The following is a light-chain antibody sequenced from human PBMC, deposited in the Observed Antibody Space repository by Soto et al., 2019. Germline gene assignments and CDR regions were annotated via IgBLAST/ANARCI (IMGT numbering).Light chain of an antibody. CDR3: SSYAGTYTQWV. CDR1: SSDVGGYNY. CDR2: EVS. V-gene: IGLV2-14*01. Sequence: QSALTQPASVSGSPGQSITISCTGTSSDVGGYNYVSWYQQHPGKAPKLMIYEVSNRPSGVSNRFSGSKSGNTASLTISGLQAEDEADYYCSSYAGTYTQWVFGGGTKVTVL. J-gene: IGLJ3*02.